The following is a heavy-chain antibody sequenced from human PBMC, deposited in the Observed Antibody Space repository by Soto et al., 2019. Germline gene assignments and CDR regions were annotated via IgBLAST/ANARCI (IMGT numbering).Heavy chain of an antibody. J-gene: IGHJ3*02. V-gene: IGHV5-10-1*01. CDR3: ESYPSIVVVTAAPLDAFDI. CDR2: IDPSDSYA. D-gene: IGHD2-2*01. Sequence: GESLKISCKGSGYSFTSYWISWVRQMPGKGLEWMGRIDPSDSYANYSPSFQGHVTISADKSISTAYLQWSSLKASDTAMYYCESYPSIVVVTAAPLDAFDIWGQGTMVTVSS. CDR1: GYSFTSYW.